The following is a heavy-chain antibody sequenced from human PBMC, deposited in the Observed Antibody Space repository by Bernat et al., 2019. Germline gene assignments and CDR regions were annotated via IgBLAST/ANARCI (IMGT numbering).Heavy chain of an antibody. J-gene: IGHJ6*03. CDR3: ARGADFWSGSYMDV. Sequence: QVQLVQSGAEVKKPGSSVKVSCKPPGGTFSSYAISWVRQAPGQGLEWMGGIIPIFGTANYAQKFQGRVTITADEATSTAYMELSSLRSEDTAVYYCARGADFWSGSYMDVWGKGTTVTVSS. D-gene: IGHD3-3*01. V-gene: IGHV1-69*01. CDR1: GGTFSSYA. CDR2: IIPIFGTA.